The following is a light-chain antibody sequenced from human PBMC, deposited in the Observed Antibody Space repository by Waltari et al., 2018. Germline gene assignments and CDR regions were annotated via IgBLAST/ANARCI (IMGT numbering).Light chain of an antibody. J-gene: IGKJ4*01. CDR3: QQYYRVPLT. Sequence: DIVMTQSPDSLAVSLGERATINCKSSQGILDGSNNRKSLAWYQQKPGQSPNLLIYWAASWESGVPDRFSGSGSGTDFSLTISSLQAEDVAVYYCQQYYRVPLTFGGGTKIEIK. V-gene: IGKV4-1*01. CDR1: QGILDGSNNRKS. CDR2: WAA.